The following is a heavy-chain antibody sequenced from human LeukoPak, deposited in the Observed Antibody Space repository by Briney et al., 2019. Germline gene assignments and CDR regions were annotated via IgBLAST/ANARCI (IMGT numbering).Heavy chain of an antibody. V-gene: IGHV3-64*01. CDR2: ISSDGGST. Sequence: GGSLRLSCAASGFTFSSYAMHGARHAPGKALEYGSAISSDGGSTYYANSVKGRFTISRDNSKNPLYLQMGSLRAEDMAVYYCARVADFYYYYMDVWGKGTTVTVSS. J-gene: IGHJ6*03. CDR1: GFTFSSYA. CDR3: ARVADFYYYYMDV.